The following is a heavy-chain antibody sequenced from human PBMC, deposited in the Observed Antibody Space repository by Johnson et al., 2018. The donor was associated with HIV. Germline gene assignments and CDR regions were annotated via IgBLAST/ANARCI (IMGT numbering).Heavy chain of an antibody. J-gene: IGHJ3*02. D-gene: IGHD3-16*01. Sequence: QVQLVESGGGVVQPGRSLRLSCAASGFSLSSYAMHWVRQAPGKGLEWVAVISYDGSNKYYADSVKGRFTISRDNSKNTLYLQMNSLRAEDTAVYYCAREATYYDYVWGSYAFDIWGQGTMVTVSS. CDR2: ISYDGSNK. CDR3: AREATYYDYVWGSYAFDI. CDR1: GFSLSSYA. V-gene: IGHV3-30*04.